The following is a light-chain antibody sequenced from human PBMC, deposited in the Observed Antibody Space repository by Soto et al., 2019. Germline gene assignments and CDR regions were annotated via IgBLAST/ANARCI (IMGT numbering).Light chain of an antibody. CDR1: QSVSSY. CDR2: GAS. J-gene: IGKJ1*01. Sequence: EIVLTQSPATLSLSPGERATLSCRASQSVSSYLAWYQQKPGQAPRLLIYGASSRATGIPARFSGSGSGTDSTLTISRLEPEDFAVYYCQQYEAVVTFGQGTKVDIK. CDR3: QQYEAVVT. V-gene: IGKV3-20*01.